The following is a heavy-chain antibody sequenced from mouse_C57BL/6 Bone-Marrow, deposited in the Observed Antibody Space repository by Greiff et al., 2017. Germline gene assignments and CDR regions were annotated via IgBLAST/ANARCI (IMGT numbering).Heavy chain of an antibody. CDR1: GYTFTSYW. CDR2: IDPSDSYT. CDR3: ARGDY. J-gene: IGHJ4*01. Sequence: QVQLQQPGAELVKPGASVKLSCKASGYTFTSYWMQWVKQRPGQGLEWIGEIDPSDSYTNYNQKFKGKATLTVDTSSSTAYMQLSSLTSEDAAVYYCARGDYWGRGTSVTVS. V-gene: IGHV1-50*01.